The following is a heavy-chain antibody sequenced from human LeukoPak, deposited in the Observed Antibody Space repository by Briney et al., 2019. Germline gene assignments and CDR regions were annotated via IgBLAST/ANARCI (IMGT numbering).Heavy chain of an antibody. D-gene: IGHD6-19*01. CDR2: ISSGGINT. J-gene: IGHJ4*02. V-gene: IGHV3-48*03. Sequence: GGSLRLSCAGSGFDFSPYGMNWVRQAPGKGLEWVSEISSGGINTYYTDSVKGRFTISRDNAKNSLYLQMNSLRAEDTAVYYCATLSVAGSGVDFWGQGTLVTVSS. CDR3: ATLSVAGSGVDF. CDR1: GFDFSPYG.